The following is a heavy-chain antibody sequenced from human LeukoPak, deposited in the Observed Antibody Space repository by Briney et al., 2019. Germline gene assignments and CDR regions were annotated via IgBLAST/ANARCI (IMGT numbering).Heavy chain of an antibody. CDR1: GFTFSSYR. J-gene: IGHJ4*02. Sequence: PGGSLRLSCAASGFTFSSYRMSWVRQAPGKGLEWVANIKQDGSEKYYVDSVKGRFTISRDNAKNSLYLQMNSLRAEDTAVYYCARGSSSWLFGYYFDYWGQGTLVTVSS. CDR2: IKQDGSEK. CDR3: ARGSSSWLFGYYFDY. V-gene: IGHV3-7*04. D-gene: IGHD6-13*01.